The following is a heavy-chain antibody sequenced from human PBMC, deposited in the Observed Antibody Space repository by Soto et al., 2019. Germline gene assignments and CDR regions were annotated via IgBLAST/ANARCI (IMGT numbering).Heavy chain of an antibody. CDR1: GFTVSSHY. V-gene: IGHV3-53*01. CDR3: ARDIRARGYYYYYYGMDV. J-gene: IGHJ6*02. CDR2: IYSGGST. Sequence: EVQLVESGGGLIQPGGSLRLSCAASGFTVSSHYMSWVRQAPGKGLEWVSVIYSGGSTYYADSVKGRFTISRDNSKNTLYLQMNSLRAEDTAVYYCARDIRARGYYYYYYGMDVWGQGTTVTVSS.